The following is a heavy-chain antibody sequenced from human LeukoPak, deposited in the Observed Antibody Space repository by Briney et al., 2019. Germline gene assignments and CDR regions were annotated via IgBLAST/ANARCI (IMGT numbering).Heavy chain of an antibody. J-gene: IGHJ3*02. D-gene: IGHD2-15*01. V-gene: IGHV4-59*01. Sequence: SETLSLTCTVSGGSINSYYWSWIRQPPGEGLEWIGYIHYTGRTNYNPSLKSRVTISVDTSKNQFSLKLSSVTGADTAVYYCARGVGNNAFDIWGQGTMVTVSS. CDR3: ARGVGNNAFDI. CDR1: GGSINSYY. CDR2: IHYTGRT.